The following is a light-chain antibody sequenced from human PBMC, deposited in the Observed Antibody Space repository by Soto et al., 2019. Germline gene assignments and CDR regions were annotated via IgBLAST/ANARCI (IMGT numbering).Light chain of an antibody. CDR3: QQYKNWPPLT. Sequence: EIVMKQSPATLYVSPGERANLSCRASQSVSYNLAWYQQKPGQGPRLLIYGAFTRATGIPARFSGSGSGTEFTLTISSLQSEDFAVYYCQQYKNWPPLTFGGGTKVEIK. V-gene: IGKV3-15*01. J-gene: IGKJ4*01. CDR1: QSVSYN. CDR2: GAF.